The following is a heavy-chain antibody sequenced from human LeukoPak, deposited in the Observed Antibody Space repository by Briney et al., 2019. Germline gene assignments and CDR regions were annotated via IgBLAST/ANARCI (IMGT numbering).Heavy chain of an antibody. Sequence: GSSVKVSCKAPGGTFSSYAISWVRQAPGQGLEWMGGIIPIFGTANYAQKFQGRVTITTDESTSTAYMELSSLRSEDTAVYYCARGVSSSWYGGAFDIWGQGTMVTVSS. CDR1: GGTFSSYA. CDR3: ARGVSSSWYGGAFDI. D-gene: IGHD6-13*01. V-gene: IGHV1-69*05. J-gene: IGHJ3*02. CDR2: IIPIFGTA.